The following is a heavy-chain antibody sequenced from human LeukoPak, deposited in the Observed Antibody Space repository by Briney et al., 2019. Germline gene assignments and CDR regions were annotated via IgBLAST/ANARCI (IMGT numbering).Heavy chain of an antibody. CDR3: ARGPSGSYFPGHQYYFDS. CDR2: IKQDGSEK. D-gene: IGHD1-26*01. Sequence: GGSLRLSCAASGFTFSSYWMSWVRQAPGKGLEWVANIKQDGSEKYYADSVKGRFTISRDNSKNTLYLQMNSLRAEDTAVYYCARGPSGSYFPGHQYYFDSWGQGPLVTVSS. V-gene: IGHV3-7*01. CDR1: GFTFSSYW. J-gene: IGHJ4*02.